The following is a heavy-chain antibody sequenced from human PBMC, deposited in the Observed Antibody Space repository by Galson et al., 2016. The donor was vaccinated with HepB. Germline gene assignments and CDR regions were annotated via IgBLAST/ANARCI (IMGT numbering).Heavy chain of an antibody. Sequence: SVKVSCKASGYSFTSYYVHWVRQAPGQGLEWMGIINPSGGSPTYAQNFRDRVTMTRDTSTSTVYMELSSLTSHDTAVYYCARVSSSTWNYFYHGMDVWGQGTTVTVSS. D-gene: IGHD6-13*01. V-gene: IGHV1-46*01. CDR3: ARVSSSTWNYFYHGMDV. CDR2: INPSGGSP. CDR1: GYSFTSYY. J-gene: IGHJ6*02.